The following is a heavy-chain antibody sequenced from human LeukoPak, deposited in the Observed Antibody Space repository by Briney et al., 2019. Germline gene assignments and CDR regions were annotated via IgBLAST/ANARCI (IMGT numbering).Heavy chain of an antibody. V-gene: IGHV3-21*01. CDR3: ARDYGDYPPYYFDY. Sequence: GSPRLSCAASGITFSSYSNDWVRQAPGKGLEWVSSISSSSSYIYYADSVKGRFTISRDNAKNSLYLQMNSLRAEDTAVYYCARDYGDYPPYYFDYWGQGTLVTVSS. J-gene: IGHJ4*02. D-gene: IGHD4-17*01. CDR2: ISSSSSYI. CDR1: GITFSSYS.